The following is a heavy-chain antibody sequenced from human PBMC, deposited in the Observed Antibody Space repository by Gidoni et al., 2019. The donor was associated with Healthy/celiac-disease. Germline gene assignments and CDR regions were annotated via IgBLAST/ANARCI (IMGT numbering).Heavy chain of an antibody. CDR3: AKDTGSIVGATGYFDY. J-gene: IGHJ4*02. D-gene: IGHD1-26*01. CDR1: GFTCDAYA. Sequence: EVQLVESGGGLVQPGRSLRLSCAASGFTCDAYAMHWVRQAPGKGLEWVSGISWNSGSIGYADSVKCRFTISRDNAKNSLYLQMNSLRAEDTALYYCAKDTGSIVGATGYFDYWGQGTLVTVSS. CDR2: ISWNSGSI. V-gene: IGHV3-9*01.